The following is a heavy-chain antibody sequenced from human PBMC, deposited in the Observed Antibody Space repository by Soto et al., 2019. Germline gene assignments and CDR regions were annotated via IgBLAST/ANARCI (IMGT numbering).Heavy chain of an antibody. CDR3: ATGEGSGWYNYFDY. V-gene: IGHV1-69*02. D-gene: IGHD6-19*01. J-gene: IGHJ4*02. Sequence: SVKVSCKASGGTFSSYTISWVRQAPGQGLEWMGRIIPILGIANYAQKFQGRVTITADKSTSTAYMELSSLRSEDTAVYYCATGEGSGWYNYFDYWGQGTLVTVSS. CDR2: IIPILGIA. CDR1: GGTFSSYT.